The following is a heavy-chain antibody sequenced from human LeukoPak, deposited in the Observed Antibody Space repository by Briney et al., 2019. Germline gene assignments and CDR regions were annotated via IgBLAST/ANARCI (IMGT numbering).Heavy chain of an antibody. CDR1: GGSISSGGYS. CDR3: ARAVAVAGTNNWFDH. Sequence: SQTLSLTCAVSGGSISSGGYSWSWIRQPPGKGLEWIVYIYHSGSTYYNPSLKSRVTISVDRSKNQFSLKLSSVTAADTAVYYCARAVAVAGTNNWFDHWGQGTLVTVSS. J-gene: IGHJ5*02. V-gene: IGHV4-30-2*01. CDR2: IYHSGST. D-gene: IGHD6-19*01.